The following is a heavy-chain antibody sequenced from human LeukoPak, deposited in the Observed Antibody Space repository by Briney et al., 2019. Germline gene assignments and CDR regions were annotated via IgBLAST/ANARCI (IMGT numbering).Heavy chain of an antibody. CDR1: GFTFSNAW. CDR2: IKSKTDGGTT. D-gene: IGHD3-22*01. J-gene: IGHJ4*02. Sequence: GGSLRLSCAASGFTFSNAWMSWVRQAPGKGLEWVCRIKSKTDGGTTDYAAPVKGRFTISRDDSKNTLYLQMNSLKTEDPAVYYCTTLTYYYDSSGYYSWGQGTLVTVSS. V-gene: IGHV3-15*01. CDR3: TTLTYYYDSSGYYS.